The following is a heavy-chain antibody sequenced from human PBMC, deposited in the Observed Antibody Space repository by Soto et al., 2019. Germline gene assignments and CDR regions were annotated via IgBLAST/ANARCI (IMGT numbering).Heavy chain of an antibody. CDR1: GFTLSGCA. Sequence: PGGSLRLSCSVSGFTLSGCAMHWVCQAPGQGLEWVSVISYNGSNKFYVDSVKCRFTISRDTCKNTLYLQMNSLRAQDTAVYYFLIDRTFVPTSRSRFDRWGQTSLLSLSS. D-gene: IGHD2-8*01. CDR3: LIDRTFVPTSRSRFDR. J-gene: IGHJ5*02. V-gene: IGHV3-30-3*01. CDR2: ISYNGSNK.